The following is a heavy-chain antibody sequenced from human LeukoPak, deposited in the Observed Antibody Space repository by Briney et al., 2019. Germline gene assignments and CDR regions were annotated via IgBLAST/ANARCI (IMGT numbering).Heavy chain of an antibody. Sequence: PGGSLRLSCAASGFTFDYYAMHWVRHAPGKGLEWVSGISWTSGNIGYADSVKGRFTISRDNAKNSLYLQMNSLRAEDTALYYCAKDKEQWQWLGLFDYWGQGTLVTVSS. CDR3: AKDKEQWQWLGLFDY. D-gene: IGHD6-19*01. CDR1: GFTFDYYA. J-gene: IGHJ4*02. V-gene: IGHV3-9*01. CDR2: ISWTSGNI.